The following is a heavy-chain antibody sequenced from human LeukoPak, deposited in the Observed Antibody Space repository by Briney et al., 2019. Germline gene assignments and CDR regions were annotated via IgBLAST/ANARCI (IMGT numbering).Heavy chain of an antibody. CDR2: IYYSGST. CDR1: GGSISSYY. D-gene: IGHD2-2*01. V-gene: IGHV4-59*01. Sequence: PSETLSLTCTVSGGSISSYYWGWIRQPPGKGLEWIGYIYYSGSTNYNPSLKSRVTISVDTSKNQFSLKLSSVTAADTAVYYCARFLVVPAHFDYWGQGTLVTVSS. CDR3: ARFLVVPAHFDY. J-gene: IGHJ4*02.